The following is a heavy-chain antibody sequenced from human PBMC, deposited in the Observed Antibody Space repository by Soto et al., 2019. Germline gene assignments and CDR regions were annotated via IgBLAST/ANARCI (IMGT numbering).Heavy chain of an antibody. Sequence: SVKVSCKASGFTFTSSAVQWVRQARGQRLEWIGWIVVGSGNTNYAQKFQERVTIIRDMSTSTAYMELSSLRSEDTAVYYCAAVGKGNTAMPMDVWGQGTTVTVSS. D-gene: IGHD5-18*01. CDR2: IVVGSGNT. J-gene: IGHJ6*02. CDR3: AAVGKGNTAMPMDV. V-gene: IGHV1-58*01. CDR1: GFTFTSSA.